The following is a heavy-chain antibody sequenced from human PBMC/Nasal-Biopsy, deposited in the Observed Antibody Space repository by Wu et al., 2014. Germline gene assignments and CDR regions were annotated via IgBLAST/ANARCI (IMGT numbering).Heavy chain of an antibody. D-gene: IGHD3-16*01. V-gene: IGHV4-4*02. CDR3: ARDHGGVRQYFDY. J-gene: IGHJ4*02. Sequence: NPSLKSRVTITVDKSKNQFSLNLNSVTAADTAVYYCARDHGGVRQYFDYWGQGTLVTVSS.